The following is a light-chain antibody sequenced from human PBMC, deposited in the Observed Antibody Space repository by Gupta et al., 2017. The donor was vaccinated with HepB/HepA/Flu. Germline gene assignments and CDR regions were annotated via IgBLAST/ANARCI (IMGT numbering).Light chain of an antibody. CDR3: QQENSFPIT. CDR1: QHISTW. Sequence: DIQMTQSPSSVSASVGDRVTITCRASQHISTWLAWYQQKPGKAPKFLIYGASRVQSGVPSRFSGSGSGAVFTLTITSRQPEDFANYYCQQENSFPITFDQGTLMDIK. CDR2: GAS. V-gene: IGKV1-12*01. J-gene: IGKJ5*01.